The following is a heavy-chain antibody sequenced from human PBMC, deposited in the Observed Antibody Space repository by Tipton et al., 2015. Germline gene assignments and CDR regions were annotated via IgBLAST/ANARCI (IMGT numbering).Heavy chain of an antibody. Sequence: TLSLTCTVSGGSISSSSYYWGWIRQPPGKGLQWIGYIYHSGSTYYNASLEIRVTISVDKSKSQFSLRMTSVTAADTAVYFCATDLHGYSSGFAPQRAWGQGTLVTVSS. CDR3: ATDLHGYSSGFAPQRA. D-gene: IGHD5-18*01. J-gene: IGHJ5*02. CDR2: IYHSGST. V-gene: IGHV4-39*07. CDR1: GGSISSSSYY.